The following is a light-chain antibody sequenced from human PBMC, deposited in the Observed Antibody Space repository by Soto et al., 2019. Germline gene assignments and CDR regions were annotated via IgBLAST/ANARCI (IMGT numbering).Light chain of an antibody. CDR3: CSYAGSYTYV. CDR1: SSDVGGYNY. J-gene: IGLJ1*01. CDR2: DVS. Sequence: QSVLTQPRSVSGSPGQSVTISCTGTSSDVGGYNYVSWYQQHPGKAPKLMIYDVSKRPSGVPDRFSGSKSGNTASLTISGLQAEDEADYYCCSYAGSYTYVFGTGTKETVL. V-gene: IGLV2-11*01.